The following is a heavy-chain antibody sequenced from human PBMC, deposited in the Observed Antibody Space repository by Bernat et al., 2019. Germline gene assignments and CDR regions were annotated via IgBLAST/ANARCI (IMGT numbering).Heavy chain of an antibody. D-gene: IGHD3-22*01. CDR1: GFTFSSYG. Sequence: QVQLVESGGGVVQPGRSLRLSCAASGFTFSSYGMHWVRQAPGKGLEWVAVILYDGSNKYYADSVKGRFTISRDNSKNTLYLQMNSLRAEDTAVYYCAKEPGYYDSSGYYNDYWGQGTLVTVSS. V-gene: IGHV3-30*18. J-gene: IGHJ4*02. CDR3: AKEPGYYDSSGYYNDY. CDR2: ILYDGSNK.